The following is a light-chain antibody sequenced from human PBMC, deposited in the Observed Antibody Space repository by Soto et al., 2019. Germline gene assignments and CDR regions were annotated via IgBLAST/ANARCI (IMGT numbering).Light chain of an antibody. CDR3: QQRRNWPLT. V-gene: IGKV3-11*01. CDR2: DAS. Sequence: EIVLTQSPATLSWSPLEVATPSFRASQSVSSYLAWYQQKPGQAPRLLIYDASNRATGIPARFSGSGSGTDFTLTISSLEPEDFAVYYCQQRRNWPLTFGGGTKVDI. J-gene: IGKJ4*01. CDR1: QSVSSY.